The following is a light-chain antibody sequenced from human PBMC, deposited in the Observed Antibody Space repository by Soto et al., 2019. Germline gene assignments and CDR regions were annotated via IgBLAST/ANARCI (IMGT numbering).Light chain of an antibody. CDR2: KAS. Sequence: DIQMTQSPSTLSASVGDRVTITCRASQSISSWLAWYQQKPGKAPKLLIYKASSLESGVPPRFSGSGSGTEFTLTISSLQPDDFATYYCQQYNSYSGTFGQGTKVEI. V-gene: IGKV1-5*03. CDR1: QSISSW. CDR3: QQYNSYSGT. J-gene: IGKJ1*01.